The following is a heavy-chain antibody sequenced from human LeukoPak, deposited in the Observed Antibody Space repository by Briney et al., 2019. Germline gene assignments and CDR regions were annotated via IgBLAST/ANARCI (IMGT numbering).Heavy chain of an antibody. CDR1: GYSIRNGDY. J-gene: IGHJ4*02. V-gene: IGHV4-38-2*01. CDR2: MYNSVSI. CDR3: ARNSSSGFFDY. D-gene: IGHD6-6*01. Sequence: SETLSLTCVVSGYSIRNGDYWGWIRQSPGKGLEWIASMYNSVSIHYNPSLKSRVTILVDTSNNKFSLKMRSVTAADTAVYYCARNSSSGFFDYWGQGTLATVSS.